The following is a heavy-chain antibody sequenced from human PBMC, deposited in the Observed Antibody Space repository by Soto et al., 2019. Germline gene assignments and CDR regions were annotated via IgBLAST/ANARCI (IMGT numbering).Heavy chain of an antibody. D-gene: IGHD3-22*01. Sequence: GGSLRLSCAASGFTFSDYYMSWIRQAPGKGLEWVSYISSSGSTIYYADSVKGRFTISRDNAKNSLYLQMNSLRAEDTAVYYCARDLTHYYDSSGPWFDPWGQGTLVTVSS. CDR1: GFTFSDYY. V-gene: IGHV3-11*01. J-gene: IGHJ5*02. CDR2: ISSSGSTI. CDR3: ARDLTHYYDSSGPWFDP.